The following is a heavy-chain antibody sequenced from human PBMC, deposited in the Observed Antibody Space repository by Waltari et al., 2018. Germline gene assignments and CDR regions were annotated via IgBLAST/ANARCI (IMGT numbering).Heavy chain of an antibody. J-gene: IGHJ3*02. D-gene: IGHD1-26*01. CDR2: IIPILGIA. CDR3: ATRFNSIVGASVGAFDI. Sequence: QVQLVQSGAEVKKPGSSVKVSCKASGGTFSSYAITWVRQAPGQGLEWMGGIIPILGIANYAQKFQGRVTITADESTSTAYMELSSLRSEDTAVYYCATRFNSIVGASVGAFDIWGQGTMVTVSS. CDR1: GGTFSSYA. V-gene: IGHV1-69*04.